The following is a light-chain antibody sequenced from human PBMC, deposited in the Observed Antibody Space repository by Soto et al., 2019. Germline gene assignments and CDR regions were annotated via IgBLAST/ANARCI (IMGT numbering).Light chain of an antibody. Sequence: DIQMTQSPSSMSASVGDSVTITCRASQGIRSYLAWYQQKPEKVPRLMIYEVSTLQAGVPARFSGSGSGTAFALTSRRLQPEDVGTYYGHKYDSAPRRFGRGTKLELK. CDR1: QGIRSY. V-gene: IGKV1-27*01. CDR3: HKYDSAPRR. J-gene: IGKJ1*01. CDR2: EVS.